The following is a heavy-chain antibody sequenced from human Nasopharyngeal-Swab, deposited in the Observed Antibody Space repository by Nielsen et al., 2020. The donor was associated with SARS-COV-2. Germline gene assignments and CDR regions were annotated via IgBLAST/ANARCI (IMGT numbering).Heavy chain of an antibody. CDR1: GFTFSSYS. D-gene: IGHD6-13*01. CDR2: ISSSSSYI. CDR3: VRDYPYSSSWYPYYYYYYMDV. J-gene: IGHJ6*03. Sequence: GESLKISCEASGFTFSSYSMNWVRKAPGKGLEWVSSISSSSSYIYYADSVKGRFTISRDNAKNSLYLQMNSLRAEDTSVYYCVRDYPYSSSWYPYYYYYYMDVWGKGTTVTVSS. V-gene: IGHV3-21*01.